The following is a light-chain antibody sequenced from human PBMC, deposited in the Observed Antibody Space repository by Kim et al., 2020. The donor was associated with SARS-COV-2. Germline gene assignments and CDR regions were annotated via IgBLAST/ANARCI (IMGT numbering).Light chain of an antibody. CDR2: DAS. Sequence: DIQMTQYPSTLSASVGDRITITCRASQNINTWLAWYQQRPGKAPQVLIYDASNLESGVPSRFSGSGSGTEFTLTISSLQPDDFATYFCQQYNDYLLTFGGGTKVDIK. J-gene: IGKJ4*01. CDR3: QQYNDYLLT. V-gene: IGKV1-5*01. CDR1: QNINTW.